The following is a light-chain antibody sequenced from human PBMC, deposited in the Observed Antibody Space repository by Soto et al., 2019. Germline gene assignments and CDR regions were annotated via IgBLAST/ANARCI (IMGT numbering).Light chain of an antibody. CDR2: AAS. V-gene: IGKV1-12*01. CDR3: QQANSFPFT. J-gene: IGKJ3*01. CDR1: QGISSW. Sequence: DIQMTQSPSSVSASVGDRVTITCRASQGISSWLVWYQQKPGKAPKLLIYAASSLQSGVPSRFRGSGSGTDFTLTISSLQPEDFATYYCQQANSFPFTFGPGTKVDIK.